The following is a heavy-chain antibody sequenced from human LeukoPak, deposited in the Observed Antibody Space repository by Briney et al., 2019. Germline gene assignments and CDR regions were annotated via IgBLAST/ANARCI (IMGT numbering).Heavy chain of an antibody. CDR3: ARLATVGASLYWYFDL. J-gene: IGHJ2*01. CDR1: CYTFTSYG. CDR2: IIPILGIA. Sequence: ASVKVSCKASCYTFTSYGISWVRQAPGQGLEWMGRIIPILGIANYAQKFQGRVTITADKSTSTAYMELSSLRSEDTAVYYCARLATVGASLYWYFDLWGRGTLVTVSS. V-gene: IGHV1-69*04. D-gene: IGHD1-26*01.